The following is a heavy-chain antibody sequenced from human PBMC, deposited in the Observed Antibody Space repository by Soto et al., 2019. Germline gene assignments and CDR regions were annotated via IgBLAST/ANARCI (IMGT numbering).Heavy chain of an antibody. J-gene: IGHJ5*02. D-gene: IGHD7-27*01. CDR3: ARDSPGDRWCDP. Sequence: ASVKVSCKASGYTFTSYGISWVRQAPGQGLEWMGWISDYNGNTNYAQKLQGRVTMTTDTSTSTAYMVLRSLRSDDTAVDYCARDSPGDRWCDPWGQGTLVTVSS. V-gene: IGHV1-18*01. CDR2: ISDYNGNT. CDR1: GYTFTSYG.